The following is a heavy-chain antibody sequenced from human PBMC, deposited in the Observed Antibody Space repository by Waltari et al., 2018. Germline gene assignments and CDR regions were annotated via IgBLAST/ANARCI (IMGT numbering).Heavy chain of an antibody. J-gene: IGHJ6*03. D-gene: IGHD2-2*01. V-gene: IGHV1-69*10. CDR1: GGTFSTYA. CDR2: IIPGLNKA. CDR3: ARARTQLRSGDNYYYYMDV. Sequence: QVQLVQSGAEVKKPGSSVKVSCKASGGTFSTYAINWVRQAPGQGLEWVGGIIPGLNKANSAQKFQGRVTLTADKSTSTAYMELSGLRSEDTSAYYCARARTQLRSGDNYYYYMDVWGKGTTVTVSS.